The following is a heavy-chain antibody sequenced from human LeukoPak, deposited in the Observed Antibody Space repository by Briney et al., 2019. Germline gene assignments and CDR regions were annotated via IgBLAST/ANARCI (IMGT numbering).Heavy chain of an antibody. D-gene: IGHD6-6*01. J-gene: IGHJ4*02. CDR1: GFMFDDYA. CDR2: ISGSGGST. V-gene: IGHV3-23*01. CDR3: AKQQGQLVPYYFDY. Sequence: GGSLRLSCTGSGFMFDDYALTWVRQAPGKGLEWVSAISGSGGSTYYADSVKGRFTISRDNSKNTLYLQMNSLRAEDTAVYYCAKQQGQLVPYYFDYWGQGTLVTVSS.